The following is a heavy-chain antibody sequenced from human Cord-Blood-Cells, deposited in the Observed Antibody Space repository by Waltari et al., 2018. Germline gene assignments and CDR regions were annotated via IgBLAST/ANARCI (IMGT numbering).Heavy chain of an antibody. CDR2: ISWNSGSI. CDR3: AKDRVPYGAAAGTNWFDP. J-gene: IGHJ5*02. Sequence: EVQLVESGGGLVQPGRSLRLSCAASGFTFDDYAMHWVRPAPGKGLEWVSGISWNSGSIGHADSVKGRFTISKDNAKNSLYLQMNSLRAEDTALYYCAKDRVPYGAAAGTNWFDPWGQGTLVTVSS. D-gene: IGHD6-13*01. V-gene: IGHV3-9*01. CDR1: GFTFDDYA.